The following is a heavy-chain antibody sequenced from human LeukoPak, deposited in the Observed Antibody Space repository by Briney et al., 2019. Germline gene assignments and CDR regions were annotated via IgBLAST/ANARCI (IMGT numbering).Heavy chain of an antibody. V-gene: IGHV3-30*14. D-gene: IGHD5-18*01. CDR2: ISYDGSNK. Sequence: GGSLRLSCAASGFTLSNYAMHWVRQPPGKGLEWVAVISYDGSNKDSADSVKGRFTISRDNSKNTLYLQMNSLRAEDTAVYYCARGRREYSYGSYYYYYYMDVWGKGTTVTVSS. CDR3: ARGRREYSYGSYYYYYYMDV. J-gene: IGHJ6*03. CDR1: GFTLSNYA.